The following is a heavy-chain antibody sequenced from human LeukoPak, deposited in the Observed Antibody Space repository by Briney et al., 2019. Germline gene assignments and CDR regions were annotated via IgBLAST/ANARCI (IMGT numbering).Heavy chain of an antibody. Sequence: PGGSLRLSCAASGFTFSSYSMNWVGQAPGKGLEWISYITYTSGTLYYAASVKGRFTISRDNAKNSLYLQMSSLRDEDTAVYYCARDLEVPGGNRLFDYWGQGTLVTVSS. D-gene: IGHD4-23*01. CDR2: ITYTSGTL. V-gene: IGHV3-48*02. CDR1: GFTFSSYS. CDR3: ARDLEVPGGNRLFDY. J-gene: IGHJ4*02.